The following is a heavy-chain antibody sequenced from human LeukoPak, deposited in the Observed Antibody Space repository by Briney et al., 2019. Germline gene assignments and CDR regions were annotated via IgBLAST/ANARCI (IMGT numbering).Heavy chain of an antibody. CDR3: ARDYHDSSGYYYVFDY. D-gene: IGHD3-22*01. CDR2: INPNSGGT. V-gene: IGHV1-2*02. J-gene: IGHJ4*02. Sequence: ASVKVSCKASGGTFSTYAISWVRQAPGQGLEWMGWINPNSGGTNYAQKFQGRVTMTRDTSISTAYMELSRLRSDDTAVYYCARDYHDSSGYYYVFDYWGQGTLVTVSS. CDR1: GGTFSTYA.